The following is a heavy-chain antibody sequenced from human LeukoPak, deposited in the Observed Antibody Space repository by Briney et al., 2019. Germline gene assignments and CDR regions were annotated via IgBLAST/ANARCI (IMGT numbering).Heavy chain of an antibody. J-gene: IGHJ4*02. V-gene: IGHV3-7*01. CDR3: ASPSEIDTAMGWNY. CDR2: IKQDGSEK. Sequence: GGSLRLSCAASGFTFSNYWMSWVRQAPGKGLEWVANIKQDGSEKYYVDSVKGRFTISRDNAKNSLYLQMNSLRAEDTAVYYCASPSEIDTAMGWNYWGQGTLVTVSS. CDR1: GFTFSNYW. D-gene: IGHD5-18*01.